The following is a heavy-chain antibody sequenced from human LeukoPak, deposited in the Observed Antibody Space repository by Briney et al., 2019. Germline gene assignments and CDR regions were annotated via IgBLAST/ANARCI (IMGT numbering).Heavy chain of an antibody. CDR3: ARDQGPYSSGWYGGGFDY. Sequence: PGRSLRLSCAASGFTFSSYAMHRVRQAPGKGLEWVAVISYDGSNKYYADSVKGRFTISRDNSKNTLYLQMNSLRAEDTAVYYCARDQGPYSSGWYGGGFDYWGQGTLVTVSS. J-gene: IGHJ4*02. D-gene: IGHD6-19*01. V-gene: IGHV3-30-3*01. CDR1: GFTFSSYA. CDR2: ISYDGSNK.